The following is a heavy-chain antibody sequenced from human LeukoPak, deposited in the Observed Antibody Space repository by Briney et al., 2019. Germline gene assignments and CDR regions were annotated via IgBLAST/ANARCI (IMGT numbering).Heavy chain of an antibody. CDR1: GGSISSYY. J-gene: IGHJ4*02. Sequence: SETLSLTCTVSGGSISSYYWSWIRQPAGKGLEWIGRIYTSGSTNYNPSLKSRVTMSVDTSKNQFSLKLSSVTAADTAVYYCARGNVVVPAAITRYYGSGSRYYFDYWGQGTLVTASS. D-gene: IGHD2-2*01. CDR2: IYTSGST. V-gene: IGHV4-4*07. CDR3: ARGNVVVPAAITRYYGSGSRYYFDY.